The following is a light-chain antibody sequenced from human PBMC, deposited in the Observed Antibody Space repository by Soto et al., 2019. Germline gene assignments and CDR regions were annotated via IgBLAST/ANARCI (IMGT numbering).Light chain of an antibody. CDR2: DVR. J-gene: IGLJ1*01. Sequence: QSVLTQPASVSGSPGQSITISCTGTSSDVGGYNYVSWYQQYPGKAPKLMIYDVRNRPSGVSNRFSGSKSGDTASLTISGLQADDEADYYCSSYTSSSTYVFRTGTKVTVL. CDR1: SSDVGGYNY. CDR3: SSYTSSSTYV. V-gene: IGLV2-14*01.